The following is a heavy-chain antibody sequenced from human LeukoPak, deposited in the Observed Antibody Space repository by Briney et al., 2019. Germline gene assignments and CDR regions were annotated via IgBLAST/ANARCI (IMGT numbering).Heavy chain of an antibody. Sequence: GGSLRLSCVASGFTFSDAWMYWIRQAPGKGLEWVGRIKRKVDGGAADYGAPVKDRFTISRDDSKNTLYLQMNSLKTEDTAVYYCARSVVLSTANGYWGQGTLVTVSS. V-gene: IGHV3-15*01. CDR1: GFTFSDAW. J-gene: IGHJ4*02. CDR2: IKRKVDGGAA. D-gene: IGHD2-8*02. CDR3: ARSVVLSTANGY.